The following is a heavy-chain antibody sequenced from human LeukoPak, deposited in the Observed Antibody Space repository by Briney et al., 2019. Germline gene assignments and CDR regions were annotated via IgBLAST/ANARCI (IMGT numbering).Heavy chain of an antibody. V-gene: IGHV4-61*01. D-gene: IGHD4-17*01. CDR2: IYYSGST. CDR3: ASKSTDHGELRFDY. CDR1: GGSVSSGSYY. Sequence: PSETLSLTCTVSGGSVSSGSYYWSWIWQPPGKGLEWIGYIYYSGSTNYNPSLKSRVTISVDTSKNQFSLKVNSVTAADTGVYYCASKSTDHGELRFDYWGQGTLVTVSS. J-gene: IGHJ4*02.